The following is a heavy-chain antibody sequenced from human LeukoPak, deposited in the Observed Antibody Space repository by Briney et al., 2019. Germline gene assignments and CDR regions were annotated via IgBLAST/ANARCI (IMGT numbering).Heavy chain of an antibody. V-gene: IGHV1-2*06. Sequence: ASVKVSCKASGYTFTGYYMHWVRQAPGQGLEWMGRINPNSGGTNYAQKFQGRVTMTRDTSISTAYMELSRLRSDDTAVYYCASPREVRGVIDGVYYFDYWGQGTLVTVSS. D-gene: IGHD3-10*01. CDR2: INPNSGGT. J-gene: IGHJ4*02. CDR3: ASPREVRGVIDGVYYFDY. CDR1: GYTFTGYY.